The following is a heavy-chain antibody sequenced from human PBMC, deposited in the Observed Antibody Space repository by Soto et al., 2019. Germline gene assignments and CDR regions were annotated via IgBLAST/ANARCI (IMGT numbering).Heavy chain of an antibody. J-gene: IGHJ4*02. D-gene: IGHD3-10*01. CDR2: IGGGGGGT. V-gene: IGHV3-23*01. CDR1: GFTFSNYV. CDR3: AKDPDYGPY. Sequence: EVQLLESGGGLVQPGGSLRLSCAASGFTFSNYVMSWVRQAPGKGLEWVSAIGGGGGGTYYADSVKGRFTISRDNSKNTLYLQMNSLRAEDTAVYYCAKDPDYGPYWGQGTLVTVSS.